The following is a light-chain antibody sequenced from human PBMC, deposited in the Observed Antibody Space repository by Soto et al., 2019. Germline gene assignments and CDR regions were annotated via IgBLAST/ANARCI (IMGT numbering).Light chain of an antibody. CDR1: SGHSSYI. V-gene: IGLV4-60*03. Sequence: QSVLTQSSSASASLGSSVKLTCTLSSGHSSYIIAWHQQQPGKAPRYLMMLGGAGIHKKGSGIPDRFSGSSSGADRYLTISSLQSDDEADYYCETRGSDTQVFGGGTKLTVL. CDR3: ETRGSDTQV. J-gene: IGLJ2*01. CDR2: LGGAGIH.